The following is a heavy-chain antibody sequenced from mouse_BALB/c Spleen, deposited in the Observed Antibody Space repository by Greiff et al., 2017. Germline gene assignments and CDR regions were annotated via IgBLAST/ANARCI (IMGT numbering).Heavy chain of an antibody. Sequence: EVKLQESGGGLVQPKGSLKLSCAASGFTFNTYAMHWVCQAPGKGLEWVARIRSKSNNYATYYADSVKDRFTISRDDSQSMLYLQMNNLKTEDTAMYYCVREGRYGGFDYWGQGTTLTVSS. CDR2: IRSKSNNYAT. CDR1: GFTFNTYA. CDR3: VREGRYGGFDY. D-gene: IGHD1-1*02. V-gene: IGHV10-3*03. J-gene: IGHJ2*01.